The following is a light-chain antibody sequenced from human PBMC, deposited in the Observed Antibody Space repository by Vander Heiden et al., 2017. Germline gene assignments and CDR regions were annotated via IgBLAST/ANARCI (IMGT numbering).Light chain of an antibody. CDR1: QSVSSSY. J-gene: IGKJ2*01. V-gene: IGKV3-20*01. Sequence: EIVLTQSPGTLSLSPGESATLSCRASQSVSSSYLAWYQQKPGQAPRLLIYGASSRSTGIPDRFSGSGSVTDFTLTISRLEPEDFAVYYCQQYGSSVTFGQGTKLEIK. CDR3: QQYGSSVT. CDR2: GAS.